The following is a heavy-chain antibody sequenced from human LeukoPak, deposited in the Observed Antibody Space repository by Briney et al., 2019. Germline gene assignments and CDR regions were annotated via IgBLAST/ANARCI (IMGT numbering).Heavy chain of an antibody. V-gene: IGHV3-23*01. CDR2: ISGSGGST. D-gene: IGHD1-14*01. CDR3: AKDWAYGNYFDH. J-gene: IGHJ4*02. Sequence: GGSLRLSCAASGFTFNNYAMSWVRQASGKGLEWVSAISGSGGSTYYADSVKGRFTISRDNSKNTVYLQMNSLRAEDTAVYYCAKDWAYGNYFDHWGQGTLVTVSS. CDR1: GFTFNNYA.